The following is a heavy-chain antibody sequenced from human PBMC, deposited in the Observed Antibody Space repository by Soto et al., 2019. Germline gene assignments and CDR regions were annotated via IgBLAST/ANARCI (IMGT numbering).Heavy chain of an antibody. V-gene: IGHV3-23*01. J-gene: IGHJ5*02. CDR1: GFTFSSYA. Sequence: LRLSCAASGFTFSSYAMSWVRQAPGKGLEWFSAISGSGGSTYYADSVKGRFTISRDNSKNTLYLQMNSLRAEDTAVYYCAKDAVISYGSGSYAWFDPWGQGTLVTVSS. CDR2: ISGSGGST. D-gene: IGHD3-10*01. CDR3: AKDAVISYGSGSYAWFDP.